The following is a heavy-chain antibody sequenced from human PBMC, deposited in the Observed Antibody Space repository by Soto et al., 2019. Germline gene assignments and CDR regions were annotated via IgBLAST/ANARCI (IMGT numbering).Heavy chain of an antibody. J-gene: IGHJ2*01. V-gene: IGHV3-23*01. CDR3: ARKVLGSTSRPDWWYFDL. CDR1: GFTFINYA. Sequence: EVQLLESGGGLVQPGGSLSLSCVGSGFTFINYAMNWVRQTPGKGLEWGSTISGGGDRAFDADTVKGRFTISRDNSKNTVNLQMNSLRADDTAVYYCARKVLGSTSRPDWWYFDLWGRGTLVTVSS. D-gene: IGHD2-2*01. CDR2: ISGGGDRA.